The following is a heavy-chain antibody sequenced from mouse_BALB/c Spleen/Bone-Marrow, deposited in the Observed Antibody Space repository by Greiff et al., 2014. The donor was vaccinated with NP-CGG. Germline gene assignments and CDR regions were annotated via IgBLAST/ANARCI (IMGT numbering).Heavy chain of an antibody. V-gene: IGHV1S81*02. D-gene: IGHD2-3*01. CDR3: ARYDGPAWFAY. CDR2: INPSNGRT. Sequence: SGAELVKPGASVKLSCKASGYTFTSYWIHWVKLRPGHGLEWIGEINPSNGRTNYNEKFKNKATLTVDKSSSTAYIQLSSLTSEDSAVYYCARYDGPAWFAYWGQGTLVTVSA. J-gene: IGHJ3*01. CDR1: GYTFTSYW.